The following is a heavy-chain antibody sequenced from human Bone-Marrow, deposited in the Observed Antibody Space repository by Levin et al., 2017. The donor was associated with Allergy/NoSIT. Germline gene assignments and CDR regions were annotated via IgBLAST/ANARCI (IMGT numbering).Heavy chain of an antibody. CDR2: IISNGAST. D-gene: IGHD3-10*01. J-gene: IGHJ5*02. CDR1: GFTFSSYT. CDR3: VAIGRGVENWFDP. Sequence: GGSLRLSCSASGFTFSSYTMHWVRQAPGKGLEYVSVIISNGASTYYADSVKGRFAISRDNSKNTLYLQMTSLTAEDTAVYYCVAIGRGVENWFDPWGQGTLVTVSS. V-gene: IGHV3-64D*06.